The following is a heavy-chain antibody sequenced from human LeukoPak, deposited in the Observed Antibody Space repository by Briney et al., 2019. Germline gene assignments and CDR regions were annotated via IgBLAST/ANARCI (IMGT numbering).Heavy chain of an antibody. D-gene: IGHD2-2*03. CDR3: ARHEVMDIGDWFDS. CDR2: IYYSGST. J-gene: IGHJ5*01. V-gene: IGHV4-39*01. Sequence: PSETLSLTCTVSGGSISSSSYYWGWIRQPPGKGLEWIGSIYYSGSTYYNPSLKSRVTISVDTSKNQFSLKLSSVTAAGTAVYYCARHEVMDIGDWFDSWGQGTLVTVSS. CDR1: GGSISSSSYY.